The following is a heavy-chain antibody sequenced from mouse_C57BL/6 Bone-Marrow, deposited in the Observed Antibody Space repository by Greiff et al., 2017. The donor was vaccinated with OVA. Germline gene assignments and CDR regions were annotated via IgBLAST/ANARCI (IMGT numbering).Heavy chain of an antibody. CDR1: GYSFTGYY. CDR3: AVPAWFAY. J-gene: IGHJ3*01. CDR2: INPSTGGT. V-gene: IGHV1-42*01. D-gene: IGHD5-1*01. Sequence: VHVKQSGPELVKPGASVKISCKASGYSFTGYYMNWVKQSPEKSLEWIGEINPSTGGTTYNQKFKAKATLTVDKSSSTAYMQLKSLTSEDSAVYYCAVPAWFAYWGQGTLVTVSA.